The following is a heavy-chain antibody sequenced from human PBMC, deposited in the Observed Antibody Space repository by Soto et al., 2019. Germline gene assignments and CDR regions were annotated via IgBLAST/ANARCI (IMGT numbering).Heavy chain of an antibody. V-gene: IGHV1-69*02. CDR2: VNPIVSMS. Sequence: QVQLVQSGAEVKRPGSSVKVSCKASGDTFNFYSINWVRQAPGLGLEWMGRVNPIVSMSNYAQQFQGRVTMTADKSTSTAYMELSSLRSEDTAIYYSASSYGSGYRAFDYWGQGALVTVSS. CDR1: GDTFNFYS. CDR3: ASSYGSGYRAFDY. D-gene: IGHD3-10*01. J-gene: IGHJ4*02.